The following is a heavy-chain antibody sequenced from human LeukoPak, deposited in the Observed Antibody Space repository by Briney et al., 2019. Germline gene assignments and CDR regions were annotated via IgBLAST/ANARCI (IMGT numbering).Heavy chain of an antibody. CDR1: GGSISSYY. CDR3: ARRGPRQQLVESVHNWFDP. J-gene: IGHJ5*02. D-gene: IGHD6-13*01. Sequence: PSETLSLTCTVSGGSISSYYWSWIRQPAGKGLEWIGRIYTSGSTNYNPSLKSRVTMSVDTSKNQFSLKLSSVTAADTAVYYCARRGPRQQLVESVHNWFDPWGQGTLVTVSS. V-gene: IGHV4-4*07. CDR2: IYTSGST.